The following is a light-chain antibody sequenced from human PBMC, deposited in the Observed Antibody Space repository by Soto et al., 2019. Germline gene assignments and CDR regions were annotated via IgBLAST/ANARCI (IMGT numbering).Light chain of an antibody. J-gene: IGKJ5*01. CDR3: QQYESLPLT. V-gene: IGKV1-33*01. Sequence: DIQMTQSPSSLSASVGDRVTITCQASQDINKNLIWYQQKPGKAPKLLIYDASDLEKGVPSRFSGSGSGTGFTFTISSLQPEDFATYYCQQYESLPLTFGQGTRLEIK. CDR1: QDINKN. CDR2: DAS.